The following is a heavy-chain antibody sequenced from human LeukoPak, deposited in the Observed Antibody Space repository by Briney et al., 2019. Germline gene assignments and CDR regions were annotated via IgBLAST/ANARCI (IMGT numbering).Heavy chain of an antibody. D-gene: IGHD3-16*01. Sequence: GGCLRLSCAASGFTFTNYWMHWVRQAPGKGLVRVSHINTDGSSTNYADSVKGPFTISRDNAKNTLYLQMNSLRAEDTAVYYCARDPDAYFDYWGQGTLVSVST. J-gene: IGHJ4*02. V-gene: IGHV3-74*01. CDR3: ARDPDAYFDY. CDR2: INTDGSST. CDR1: GFTFTNYW.